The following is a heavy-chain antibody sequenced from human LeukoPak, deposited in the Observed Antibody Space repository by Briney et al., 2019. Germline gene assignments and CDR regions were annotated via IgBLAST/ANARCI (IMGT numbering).Heavy chain of an antibody. V-gene: IGHV4-59*01. J-gene: IGHJ2*01. CDR3: ARDPGYFDWYFDL. D-gene: IGHD3-9*01. Sequence: SETLSLTCTVSGGSISSYYWSWIRQPPGKGLEWIGYIYYSGSTNYNPSLKSRVTISVDTSKNQFSLKLSSVTAADTAVYYCARDPGYFDWYFDLWGRGTLVTVSS. CDR1: GGSISSYY. CDR2: IYYSGST.